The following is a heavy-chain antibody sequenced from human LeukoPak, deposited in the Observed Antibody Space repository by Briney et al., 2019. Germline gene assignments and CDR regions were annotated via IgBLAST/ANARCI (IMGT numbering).Heavy chain of an antibody. V-gene: IGHV3-74*01. J-gene: IGHJ4*02. D-gene: IGHD2-21*02. CDR2: IKSDVRST. CDR1: GFTFSTSW. CDR3: TAIRPDY. Sequence: GGSLRLSCAASGFTFSTSWMHWVRQALGKGLVWVARIKSDVRSTDYADSVKGRFTISRDDANNILYLQMNSLRAEDTAVYYCTAIRPDYWGQGTVVTVSS.